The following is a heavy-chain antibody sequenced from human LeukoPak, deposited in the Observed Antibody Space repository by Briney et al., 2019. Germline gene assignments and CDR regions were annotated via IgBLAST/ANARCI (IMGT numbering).Heavy chain of an antibody. V-gene: IGHV3-30*03. Sequence: GGSLRLSCAASGFTFSSYGMHWVRQAPGKGLEWVAVISYDGSNKYYADSVKGRFTISRDNSKNTLYLQMNSLRAEDTAVYYCARDRRIAVAGTVDYWDQGTLVTVSS. CDR1: GFTFSSYG. D-gene: IGHD6-19*01. CDR3: ARDRRIAVAGTVDY. J-gene: IGHJ4*02. CDR2: ISYDGSNK.